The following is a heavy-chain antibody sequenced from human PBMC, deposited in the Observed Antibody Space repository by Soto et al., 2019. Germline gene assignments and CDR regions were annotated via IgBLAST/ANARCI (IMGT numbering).Heavy chain of an antibody. Sequence: GGSLRLSCAASGFTFSSYGMHWVRQAPGKGLEWVAVIWYDGSNKYYADSVKGRFTISRDNSKNTLYLQMNSLRAEDTTVYYCARAGATWDDYYYGMDVWGQGTTVTVSS. D-gene: IGHD1-26*01. CDR2: IWYDGSNK. CDR3: ARAGATWDDYYYGMDV. J-gene: IGHJ6*02. V-gene: IGHV3-33*01. CDR1: GFTFSSYG.